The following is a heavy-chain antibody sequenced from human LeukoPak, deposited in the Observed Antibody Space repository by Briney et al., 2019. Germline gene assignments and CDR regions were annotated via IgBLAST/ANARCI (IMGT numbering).Heavy chain of an antibody. Sequence: GGSLRLSCAASGFTYSSYSMNWVRQAPGKGLDWVSSISSSRSYIYYADSVKGRFTISRDNAKNSLYLQMNSLRAEDTAVYYCARISVAYCGGDCYSGFDPWGQGTLVTVSS. D-gene: IGHD2-21*02. CDR1: GFTYSSYS. J-gene: IGHJ5*02. CDR2: ISSSRSYI. CDR3: ARISVAYCGGDCYSGFDP. V-gene: IGHV3-21*01.